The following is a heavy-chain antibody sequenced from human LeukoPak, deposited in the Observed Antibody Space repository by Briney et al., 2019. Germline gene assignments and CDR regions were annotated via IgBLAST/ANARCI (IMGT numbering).Heavy chain of an antibody. V-gene: IGHV3-21*03. CDR1: GLTLKHYR. Sequence: GGYLRPPRPALGLTLKHYRINWVRQAPGKGLEWVSSISLRSNYQYQADSVRGRCRLSRDVARDSLHLEMDSLRPENPAVYYCVRLRRNSDRSGYYYYYDYWGQGTLVTVSS. J-gene: IGHJ4*02. CDR3: VRLRRNSDRSGYYYYYDY. D-gene: IGHD3-22*01. CDR2: ISLRSNYQ.